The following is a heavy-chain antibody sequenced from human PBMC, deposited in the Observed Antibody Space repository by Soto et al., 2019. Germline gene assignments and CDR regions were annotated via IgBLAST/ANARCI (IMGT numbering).Heavy chain of an antibody. CDR2: IYHSGSA. V-gene: IGHV4-31*03. Sequence: SETLSLTCTVSGGSISSGGYYWSWIRQHPGKGLEWIGYIYHSGSAYYNPSLKSRVTISVDTSKNQFSLKLSSVTAADTAVYYCARIEGDYDSSGYYVDYWGQGTLVTVSS. J-gene: IGHJ4*02. CDR3: ARIEGDYDSSGYYVDY. CDR1: GGSISSGGYY. D-gene: IGHD3-22*01.